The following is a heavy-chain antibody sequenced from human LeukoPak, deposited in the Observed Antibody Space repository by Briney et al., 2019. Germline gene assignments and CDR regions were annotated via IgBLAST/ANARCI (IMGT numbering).Heavy chain of an antibody. CDR1: GFTFSSYA. Sequence: PGGSLRLSCAASGFTFSSYAMSWVRQAPGKGLEWVSGISGSDGRSYYADSVKGRLTISRDSSKNTLYLQMNSLRAEDTAVYYCGKSAIAPTNKVVVPAAIFYWGQGTLVTVSS. J-gene: IGHJ4*02. D-gene: IGHD2-2*01. CDR2: ISGSDGRS. V-gene: IGHV3-23*01. CDR3: GKSAIAPTNKVVVPAAIFY.